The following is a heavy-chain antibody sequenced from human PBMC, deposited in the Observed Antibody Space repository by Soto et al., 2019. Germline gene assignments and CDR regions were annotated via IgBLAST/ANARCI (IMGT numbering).Heavy chain of an antibody. D-gene: IGHD3-22*01. J-gene: IGHJ4*02. CDR2: INHSGST. V-gene: IGHV4-34*01. CDR1: GGSFSGYY. CDR3: ARGKRITMIVVVIAGGDYFEY. Sequence: PSKTLSLTCAVYGGSFSGYYWSWIRQPPGKGLEWFGEINHSGSTNYNPSLKSRVTISVDTSKNQFSLKLSSVTAADTAVYYCARGKRITMIVVVIAGGDYFEYWGQGIPVTLSS.